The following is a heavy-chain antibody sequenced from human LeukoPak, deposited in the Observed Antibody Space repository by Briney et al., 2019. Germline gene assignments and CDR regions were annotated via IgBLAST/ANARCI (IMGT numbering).Heavy chain of an antibody. CDR1: GYTLTELS. Sequence: ASVKVSCKVSGYTLTELSMHWVRQAPGKGLEWMGGFDPEDGETIYAQKFQGRVTMTEDTSTDTAYMELSRLRSEDTAVYYCATDLVYYDSSGYGLDYWGQGTLVTVSS. D-gene: IGHD3-22*01. CDR2: FDPEDGET. J-gene: IGHJ4*02. V-gene: IGHV1-24*01. CDR3: ATDLVYYDSSGYGLDY.